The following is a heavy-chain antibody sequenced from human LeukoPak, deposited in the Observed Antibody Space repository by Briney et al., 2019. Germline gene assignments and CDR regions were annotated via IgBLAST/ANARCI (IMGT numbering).Heavy chain of an antibody. J-gene: IGHJ3*02. CDR3: ARPIGLTENFYDSSGYYYDDPDAFDI. CDR2: INAGNGNT. D-gene: IGHD3-22*01. Sequence: GASVKVSCKASGGTFSSYAMHWVRQAPGQRLEWMGWINAGNGNTKYSQKFQGRVTITRDTSASTAYMELSSLRSEDTAVYYCARPIGLTENFYDSSGYYYDDPDAFDIWGQGTMVTVSS. V-gene: IGHV1-3*01. CDR1: GGTFSSYA.